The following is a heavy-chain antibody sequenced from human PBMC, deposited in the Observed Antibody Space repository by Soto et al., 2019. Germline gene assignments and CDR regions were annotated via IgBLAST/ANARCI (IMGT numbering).Heavy chain of an antibody. D-gene: IGHD2-2*01. CDR1: GYSFTSYW. CDR3: ARLKAMPHAFDI. CDR2: IYPGDSDT. Sequence: PGESLKVSCKGSGYSFTSYWNGWVRQMPGKGLEWMGIIYPGDSDTRYSPSFQGQVTISAGKAISTAYLQWRSLKVSVAAMYYCARLKAMPHAFDIRGQGTMGTVSS. V-gene: IGHV5-51*01. J-gene: IGHJ3*02.